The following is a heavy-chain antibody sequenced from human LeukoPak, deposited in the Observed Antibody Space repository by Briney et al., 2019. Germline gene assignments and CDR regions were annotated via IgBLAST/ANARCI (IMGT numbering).Heavy chain of an antibody. Sequence: PGGSLRLSCAASGFTFSSYWMNWVRQAPGKGLEWVAKIKQDGSEKYYVDSVKGRFTISRDNAKNSLYLQMNSLRAEDTAVYYHARWRSSSSRFDYWGQGTLVTVSS. CDR1: GFTFSSYW. J-gene: IGHJ4*02. CDR2: IKQDGSEK. V-gene: IGHV3-7*01. CDR3: ARWRSSSSRFDY. D-gene: IGHD6-6*01.